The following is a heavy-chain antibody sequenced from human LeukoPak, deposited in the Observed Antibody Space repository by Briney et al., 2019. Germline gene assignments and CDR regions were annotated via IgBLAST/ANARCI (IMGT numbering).Heavy chain of an antibody. J-gene: IGHJ4*02. D-gene: IGHD5-18*01. CDR1: GYTFTSFG. Sequence: ASVKVSCKASGYTFTSFGVSWVRQAPGQGLEWMGRINPNSGGPNYAQKFQGRVTMTRDTPITTAYMELSSLTSDDTAVYYCAREYSYAFYFDYWGQGTLVTVSS. CDR3: AREYSYAFYFDY. V-gene: IGHV1-2*02. CDR2: INPNSGGP.